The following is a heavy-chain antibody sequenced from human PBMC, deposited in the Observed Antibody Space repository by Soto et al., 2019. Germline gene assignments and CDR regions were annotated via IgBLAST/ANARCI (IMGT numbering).Heavy chain of an antibody. D-gene: IGHD3-22*01. V-gene: IGHV1-46*01. CDR3: ARDLYDSSGYYRIYYYYGMDV. Sequence: GASVKVSCKASGYTITSYYMHWVRQAPGQGLEWMGIINPSGGSTSYAQKFQGRVTMTRDTSTSTVYMELSSLRSEDTAVYYCARDLYDSSGYYRIYYYYGMDVWGQGTTVTVSS. CDR1: GYTITSYY. J-gene: IGHJ6*02. CDR2: INPSGGST.